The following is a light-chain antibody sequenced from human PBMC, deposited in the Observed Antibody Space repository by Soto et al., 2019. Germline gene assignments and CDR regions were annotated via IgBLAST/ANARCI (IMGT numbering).Light chain of an antibody. Sequence: DIQMTQSPSSLSASVGDRVTITCRASQSISNYLSWYQQKPGKPPKLLIYAASNLQSGVPSRFSGSRSGTDVTLTISSLQPEDFATYYCQQSYSTPFTFGPGTKVDIK. V-gene: IGKV1-39*01. CDR3: QQSYSTPFT. J-gene: IGKJ3*01. CDR2: AAS. CDR1: QSISNY.